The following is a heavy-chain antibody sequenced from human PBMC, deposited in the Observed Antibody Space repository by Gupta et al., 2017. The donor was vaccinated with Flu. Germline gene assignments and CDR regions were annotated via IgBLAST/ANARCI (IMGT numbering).Heavy chain of an antibody. J-gene: IGHJ6*02. CDR1: GFTFSSYG. V-gene: IGHV3-30*18. D-gene: IGHD4-17*01. Sequence: QVQLVESGGGVVQPGRSLRLSCAASGFTFSSYGMHWVRQAPGKGLEWVAVISYDGSNKYYADSVKGRFTISRDNSKNTLYLQMNSLRAEDTAVYYCAKDSGGDYEVYYYGMDVWGQGPRSPSP. CDR3: AKDSGGDYEVYYYGMDV. CDR2: ISYDGSNK.